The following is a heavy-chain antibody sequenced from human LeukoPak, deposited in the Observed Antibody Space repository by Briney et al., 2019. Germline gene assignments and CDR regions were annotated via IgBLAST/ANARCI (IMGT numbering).Heavy chain of an antibody. CDR3: ARGRRMAGIGYFDY. CDR1: GGSISRGDYY. CDR2: IYTSGST. Sequence: SETLSLTCTVSGGSISRGDYYWSWIRQPAGKGLEWIGRIYTSGSTDYNPSLQSRLTISGDTSKNQFSLKLSSVTAADAAVYYCARGRRMAGIGYFDYWGQGTLVTVSS. J-gene: IGHJ4*02. D-gene: IGHD6-19*01. V-gene: IGHV4-61*02.